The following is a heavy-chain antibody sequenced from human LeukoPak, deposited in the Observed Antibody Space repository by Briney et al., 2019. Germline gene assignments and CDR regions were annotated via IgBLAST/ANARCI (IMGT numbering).Heavy chain of an antibody. CDR3: ARELLCSGGSCYFDY. J-gene: IGHJ4*02. Sequence: NSSGTLSLTCAVYGGSFSGYYWSWIRQPPGKGLEWIGEINHSGSTNYNPSHKSRVTISVDTSKNQFSLKLSSVTAADTAVYYCARELLCSGGSCYFDYWGQGTLVTVSS. CDR2: INHSGST. D-gene: IGHD2-15*01. CDR1: GGSFSGYY. V-gene: IGHV4-34*01.